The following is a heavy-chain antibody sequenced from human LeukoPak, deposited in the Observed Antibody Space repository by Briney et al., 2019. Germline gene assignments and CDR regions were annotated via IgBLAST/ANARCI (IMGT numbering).Heavy chain of an antibody. CDR3: ARVSPTTTEDAFDI. CDR2: ISAYNGNT. J-gene: IGHJ3*02. Sequence: ASVKVSRKHSRYTFTGYGIRWVQQAPRERVERVGGISAYNGNTDYAQKLQGRVTMTTDTSTSKAYMELRSLRSDDTAVYYCARVSPTTTEDAFDIWGQGTMVTVSS. CDR1: RYTFTGYG. D-gene: IGHD1-1*01. V-gene: IGHV1-18*01.